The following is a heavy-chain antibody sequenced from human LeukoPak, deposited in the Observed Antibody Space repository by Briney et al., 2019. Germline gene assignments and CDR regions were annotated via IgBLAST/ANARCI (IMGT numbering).Heavy chain of an antibody. D-gene: IGHD1/OR15-1a*01. V-gene: IGHV3-23*01. CDR1: GFTFGNYG. CDR3: AKDSSLGTV. Sequence: GGSLRLSCAASGFTFGNYGMSWFRQAPVKGLEGVSAITDSGSGTYLADSVKGRFTISRDNSKSTLFLQMNSLRAQDMAVYYLAKDSSLGTVWGQGTLVTVSS. CDR2: ITDSGSGT. J-gene: IGHJ4*02.